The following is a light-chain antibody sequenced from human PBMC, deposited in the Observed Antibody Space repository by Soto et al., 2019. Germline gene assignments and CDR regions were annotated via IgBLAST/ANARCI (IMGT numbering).Light chain of an antibody. J-gene: IGLJ1*01. CDR3: SSFTSSSTYV. Sequence: QSALTQPASVSGSPGQSITISCTGTSSDVGGYNYVSWYQQHPGKAPKLMIYEVSNRPSGVSYRFSGSKSGNTASLTISGRQAEYEADYYCSSFTSSSTYVFGAGTKVTVL. CDR1: SSDVGGYNY. V-gene: IGLV2-14*01. CDR2: EVS.